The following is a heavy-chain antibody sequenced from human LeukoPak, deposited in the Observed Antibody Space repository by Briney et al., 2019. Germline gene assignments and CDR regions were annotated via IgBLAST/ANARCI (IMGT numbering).Heavy chain of an antibody. CDR1: GGSISSGSYY. J-gene: IGHJ3*02. D-gene: IGHD3-3*01. CDR2: IHYSGST. Sequence: PSETLPLTCTVSGGSISSGSYYWSWIRQPPGKGLEWIGYIHYSGSTHYNPSLKSRVTISVDTSKNQFSLKLSSATAADTAVYYCARAPITIYDLNDAFHIWGQGTMVTVSS. CDR3: ARAPITIYDLNDAFHI. V-gene: IGHV4-30-4*01.